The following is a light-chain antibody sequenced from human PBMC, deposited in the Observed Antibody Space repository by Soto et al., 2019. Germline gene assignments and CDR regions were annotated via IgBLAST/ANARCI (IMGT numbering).Light chain of an antibody. J-gene: IGKJ4*01. V-gene: IGKV3-11*01. CDR2: DVS. Sequence: EIVLTQSPATLSLSPGERATLSCRASQSVSSYLAWYQQKPGQAPRLLIYDVSNRATGIPARFSGSGSGTEFTITISSLEPEDVAVYYCQQRRSWPPVTFGGGTKVEIK. CDR1: QSVSSY. CDR3: QQRRSWPPVT.